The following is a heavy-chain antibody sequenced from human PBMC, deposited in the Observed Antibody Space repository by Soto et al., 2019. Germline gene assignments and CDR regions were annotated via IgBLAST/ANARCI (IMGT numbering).Heavy chain of an antibody. CDR3: AREGYCSGGSCSGAWFDP. V-gene: IGHV4-59*01. J-gene: IGHJ5*02. CDR2: IYYSGST. D-gene: IGHD2-15*01. CDR1: GGSISSYY. Sequence: PSETLSLTCTVSGGSISSYYWSWIRQPPGKGLEWIGYIYYSGSTNYNPSLKSRVTISVDTSKNQFSLKLSSVTAADTAVYYCAREGYCSGGSCSGAWFDPWGQGTLVTVSS.